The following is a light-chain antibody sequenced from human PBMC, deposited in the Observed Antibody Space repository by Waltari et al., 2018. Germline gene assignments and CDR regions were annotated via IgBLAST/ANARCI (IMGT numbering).Light chain of an antibody. CDR1: QSISRY. Sequence: DIQMTQSPSSLSAYVGDRVTITCRASQSISRYLNWYQQKSGKAPKLLIYAASSLQSGVPSRFSGSGSGTDFTLNLSRLQPEDFATYYCQQSYSTLWTFGQGTKVEIK. CDR2: AAS. J-gene: IGKJ1*01. CDR3: QQSYSTLWT. V-gene: IGKV1-39*01.